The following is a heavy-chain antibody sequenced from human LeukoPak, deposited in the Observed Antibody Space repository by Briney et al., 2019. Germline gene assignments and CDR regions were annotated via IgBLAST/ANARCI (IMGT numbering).Heavy chain of an antibody. CDR3: ARAGAAPHGDYEFDF. J-gene: IGHJ4*02. D-gene: IGHD4-17*01. V-gene: IGHV4-59*08. CDR1: GGSINTYY. Sequence: PSETLSLTCTVSGGSINTYYWGWIRQPSGKGLEWIGNIYYSGSTNYNPSLKSRVTISVDTSKNQFSLKLTSVTAADTAIHYCARAGAAPHGDYEFDFWGQGILVNVSS. CDR2: IYYSGST.